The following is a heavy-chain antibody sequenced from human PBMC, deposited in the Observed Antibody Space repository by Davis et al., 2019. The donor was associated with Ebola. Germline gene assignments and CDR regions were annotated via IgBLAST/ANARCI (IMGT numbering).Heavy chain of an antibody. J-gene: IGHJ6*02. Sequence: SVKVSCKASGYTFTSYDINWVRQATGQGLEWMERIIPILGIANYAQKFQGRVTITADKSTSTAYMELSSLRSEDTAVYYCARVTGQTTLSEADVWGQGTTVTVSS. CDR2: IIPILGIA. CDR1: GYTFTSYD. D-gene: IGHD1-20*01. V-gene: IGHV1-69*04. CDR3: ARVTGQTTLSEADV.